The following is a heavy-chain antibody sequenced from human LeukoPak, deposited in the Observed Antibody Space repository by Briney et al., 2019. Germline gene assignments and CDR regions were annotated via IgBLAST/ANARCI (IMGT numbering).Heavy chain of an antibody. CDR3: ARLSNYSPPSFDY. CDR2: INPSSGST. J-gene: IGHJ4*02. D-gene: IGHD4-11*01. Sequence: ASLKVSCRASGFTFTSHYIHWVRQAPGLGLEWMGMINPSSGSTTYAQKFQVRVTMTRDKSTSTVYMELSSLRSEDTAVYYCARLSNYSPPSFDYWGQGTLVTVSS. CDR1: GFTFTSHY. V-gene: IGHV1-46*01.